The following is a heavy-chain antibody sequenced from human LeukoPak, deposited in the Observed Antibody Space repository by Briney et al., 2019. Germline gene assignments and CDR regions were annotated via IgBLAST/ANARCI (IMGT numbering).Heavy chain of an antibody. CDR2: IYTSGST. J-gene: IGHJ4*02. V-gene: IGHV4-4*07. Sequence: SETLSLTCTVSGGSISSYYWSWVRQPAGKGLEWIGRIYTSGSTNYNPSLKSRVTMSVDTSKNQFSLKLSSVTAADTAVYYCARGGVQLWFFDYWGQGTLVTVSS. D-gene: IGHD5-18*01. CDR3: ARGGVQLWFFDY. CDR1: GGSISSYY.